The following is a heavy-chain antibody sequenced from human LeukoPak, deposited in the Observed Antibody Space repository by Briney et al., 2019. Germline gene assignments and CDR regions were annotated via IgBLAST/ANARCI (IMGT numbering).Heavy chain of an antibody. CDR1: GFTLSSYA. Sequence: PGGSLRLSCAASGFTLSSYAMSWVRQAPGKGLEGVSAISGSGGSTYYADSVKGRFTISRDNSKNTLYLQMNSLRAEDTAVYYCAKDLPRSPPNSGPWDYWGQGTLVTVSS. CDR2: ISGSGGST. J-gene: IGHJ4*02. V-gene: IGHV3-23*01. D-gene: IGHD6-19*01. CDR3: AKDLPRSPPNSGPWDY.